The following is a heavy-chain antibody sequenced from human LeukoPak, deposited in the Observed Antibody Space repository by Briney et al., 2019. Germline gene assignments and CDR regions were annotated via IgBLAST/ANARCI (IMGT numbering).Heavy chain of an antibody. CDR1: GFTFSSYG. V-gene: IGHV3-33*01. CDR3: ARDLLFQDYYDSSGYLDY. Sequence: GGSLRLSCAASGFTFSSYGMHWVRQAPGKGLEWVAVIWYDGSNKYYADSVKGRFTTSRDNSKNTLYLQMNSLRAEDTAVYYCARDLLFQDYYDSSGYLDYWGQGTLVTVSS. D-gene: IGHD3-22*01. CDR2: IWYDGSNK. J-gene: IGHJ4*02.